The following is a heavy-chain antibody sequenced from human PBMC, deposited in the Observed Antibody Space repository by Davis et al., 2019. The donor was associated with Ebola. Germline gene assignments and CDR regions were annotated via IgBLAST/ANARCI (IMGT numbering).Heavy chain of an antibody. D-gene: IGHD6-19*01. Sequence: GESLKISCAASGFTFSSHTMNWVRQAPGKGLEYVSYISSGSSTIYYAGSVKGRFTISRDNAKNSLYLQMNSLRDEDTAVYYCAREIAVAGTECDYWGQGTLVTVSS. CDR1: GFTFSSHT. J-gene: IGHJ4*02. V-gene: IGHV3-48*02. CDR2: ISSGSSTI. CDR3: AREIAVAGTECDY.